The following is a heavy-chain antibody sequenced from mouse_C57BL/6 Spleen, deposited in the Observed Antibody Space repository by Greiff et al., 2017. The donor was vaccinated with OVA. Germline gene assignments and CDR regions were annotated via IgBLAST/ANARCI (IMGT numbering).Heavy chain of an antibody. J-gene: IGHJ4*01. D-gene: IGHD4-1*01. Sequence: QVQLKQPGAELVKPGASVKLSCKASGYTFTSYWMHWVKQRPGQGLEWIGMIHPNSGSTNYNEKFKSKATLTVDKSSSTAYMQLSSLTSEDSAVYYCARRGNWEAMDYWGQGTSVTVSS. CDR1: GYTFTSYW. V-gene: IGHV1-64*01. CDR2: IHPNSGST. CDR3: ARRGNWEAMDY.